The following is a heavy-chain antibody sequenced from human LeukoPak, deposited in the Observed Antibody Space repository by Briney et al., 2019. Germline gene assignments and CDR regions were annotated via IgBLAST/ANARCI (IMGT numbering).Heavy chain of an antibody. D-gene: IGHD2-2*01. CDR3: ARQYGVVVPAASSPHLDY. CDR1: GYSFTSYW. V-gene: IGHV5-51*01. Sequence: GESLKISCKGSGYSFTSYWIGWVRQMPGKGLEWMGIIYPGDSDTRYSPSFQGQVTISADKSISTAYLQWSSLKASDTAMYYCARQYGVVVPAASSPHLDYWGQGTLVTVSS. J-gene: IGHJ4*02. CDR2: IYPGDSDT.